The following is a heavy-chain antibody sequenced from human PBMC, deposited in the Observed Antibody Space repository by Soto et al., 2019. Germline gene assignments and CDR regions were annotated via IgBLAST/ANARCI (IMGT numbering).Heavy chain of an antibody. D-gene: IGHD3-10*01. CDR2: IKQDGREK. CDR3: ARDETYYYGSGPV. V-gene: IGHV3-7*01. Sequence: EVQLVESGGGLVQPGGSLRLSCAVSGFTFSTYWMSWVRQAPGKGLEWVANIKQDGREKYYVDSVKGRFTISRDNAKNSLYLQMNSLGAEDTAVYYCARDETYYYGSGPVGGQGTLVTVSS. J-gene: IGHJ4*02. CDR1: GFTFSTYW.